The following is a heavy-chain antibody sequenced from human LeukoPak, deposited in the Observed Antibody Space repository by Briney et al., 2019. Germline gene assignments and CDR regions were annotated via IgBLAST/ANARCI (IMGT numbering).Heavy chain of an antibody. CDR2: ISYSGST. D-gene: IGHD6-13*01. CDR3: ARAASSWSFDY. V-gene: IGHV4-59*01. J-gene: IGHJ4*02. CDR1: GASISSYY. Sequence: SETLSLTCTVSGASISSYYWSWIRQPPGKGLEWIGYISYSGSTNYNPSLKSRVTISVDTSKNQFSLKLSSVTAADTAVYYCARAASSWSFDYWGQGTLVTVSS.